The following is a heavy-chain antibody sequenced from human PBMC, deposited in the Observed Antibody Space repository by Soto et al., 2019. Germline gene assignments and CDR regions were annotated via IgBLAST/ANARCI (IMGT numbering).Heavy chain of an antibody. CDR1: GFTVSSNY. Sequence: GGSLRLSCAASGFTVSSNYMSWVRQAPGKGLEWVSVIYSGGSTYYADSVKGRFTISRDNPKNTLYLQMNSLRAEDTAVYYCAREIAAAAPTDDYYYYYGMDVWGQGTTVTVSS. J-gene: IGHJ6*02. D-gene: IGHD6-13*01. CDR3: AREIAAAAPTDDYYYYYGMDV. V-gene: IGHV3-53*01. CDR2: IYSGGST.